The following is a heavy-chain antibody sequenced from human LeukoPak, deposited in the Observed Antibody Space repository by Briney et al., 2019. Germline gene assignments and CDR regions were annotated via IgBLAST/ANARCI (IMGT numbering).Heavy chain of an antibody. CDR3: ARRHNSGWYSDY. CDR1: GYSFSTSW. CDR2: IYPGDSDT. Sequence: GESLKISCQGSGYSFSTSWIAWVRQMPGKVLEWMGIIYPGDSDTRYSPSLQGQVTISADKSISTAYLQWSSLQASDTAMYYCARRHNSGWYSDYWGQGTLVTVSS. V-gene: IGHV5-51*01. J-gene: IGHJ4*02. D-gene: IGHD6-19*01.